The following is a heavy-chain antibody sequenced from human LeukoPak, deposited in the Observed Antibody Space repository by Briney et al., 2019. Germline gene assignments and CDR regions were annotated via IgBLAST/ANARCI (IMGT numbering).Heavy chain of an antibody. V-gene: IGHV1-8*03. CDR1: GYTFTSYD. Sequence: ASVKVSCKASGYTFTSYDINWVRQATGQGLEWMGWMNPNSGNTGYAQKFQGRVTITRNTSISTAYMELSSLRSEDTAVYYCAGGMPTVTCGWSYWSDPWGQGTLVTVSS. CDR3: AGGMPTVTCGWSYWSDP. D-gene: IGHD4-11*01. J-gene: IGHJ5*02. CDR2: MNPNSGNT.